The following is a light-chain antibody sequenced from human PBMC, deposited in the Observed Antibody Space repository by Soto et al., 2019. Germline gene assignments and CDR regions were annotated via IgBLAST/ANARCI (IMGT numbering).Light chain of an antibody. Sequence: DIQMTQSPSSLSASVGDRVTITCRASQSIRSYLNWYQQKPGKAPKLLIYAASSLQSGGPSRFSGSGSGTDFTLTISSLQPEDFATYYCQQYNSYWTFGQGTKVDIK. J-gene: IGKJ1*01. V-gene: IGKV1-39*01. CDR1: QSIRSY. CDR3: QQYNSYWT. CDR2: AAS.